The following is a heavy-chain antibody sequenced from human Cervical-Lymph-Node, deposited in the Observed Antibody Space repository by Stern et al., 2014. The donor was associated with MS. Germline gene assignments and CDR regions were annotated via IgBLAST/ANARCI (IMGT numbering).Heavy chain of an antibody. J-gene: IGHJ4*02. CDR3: AGGRSDLDY. CDR1: GYTFTGYY. V-gene: IGHV1-2*04. CDR2: ITHNSGAK. Sequence: VQLEESGAEVKKPGASVKVSCKASGYTFTGYYMHWVRQAPGQGLEWMGWITHNSGAKNYAQKFQGWVTMTRDTSISTAYRELSRLSSDDTAVYYGAGGRSDLDYWGRGTLVTVSS.